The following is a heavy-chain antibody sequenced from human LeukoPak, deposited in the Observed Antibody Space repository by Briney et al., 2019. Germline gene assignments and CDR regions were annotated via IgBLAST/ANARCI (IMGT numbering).Heavy chain of an antibody. Sequence: SETLSLTCTVSGGSISTYYWSWIRQPPGKGLEWIGYIYYSGSTNYNPSLKSRVTISVDTSKKQFSLKLSSVTAAVTAVYYCARTDRGFKGFTYYFDYWGQGSLVTVSS. CDR3: ARTDRGFKGFTYYFDY. J-gene: IGHJ4*02. CDR2: IYYSGST. CDR1: GGSISTYY. V-gene: IGHV4-59*01.